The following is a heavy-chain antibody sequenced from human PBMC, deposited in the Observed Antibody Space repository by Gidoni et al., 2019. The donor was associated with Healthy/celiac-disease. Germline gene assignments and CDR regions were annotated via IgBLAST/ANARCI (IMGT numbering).Heavy chain of an antibody. CDR1: GYSFTSSW. J-gene: IGHJ3*02. CDR3: ARPEAAGRVDDAFDI. V-gene: IGHV5-51*01. D-gene: IGHD6-13*01. Sequence: EVQLVQSGAEVKKPGESLKIACKGSGYSFTSSWIGWVRQMPGKGLEWMGIIYPGDSDTRYSPSFQGQVTISADKSISTAYLQWSSLKASDTAMYYCARPEAAGRVDDAFDIWGQGTMVTVSS. CDR2: IYPGDSDT.